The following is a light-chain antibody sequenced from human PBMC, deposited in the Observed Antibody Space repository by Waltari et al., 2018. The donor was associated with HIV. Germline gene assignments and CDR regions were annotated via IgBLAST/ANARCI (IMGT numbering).Light chain of an antibody. CDR1: SSNLANNY. Sequence: QSMLTQPPSVSAAPGQKVTISCSGSSSNLANNYVSWYQHPPGAAPKLVIYGNYNRPSGIPYRFAGAKSGASATLVITGLQTGDEGDYYGGTWDSSLNAGVFGGGTKLTVL. CDR2: GNY. CDR3: GTWDSSLNAGV. V-gene: IGLV1-51*01. J-gene: IGLJ3*02.